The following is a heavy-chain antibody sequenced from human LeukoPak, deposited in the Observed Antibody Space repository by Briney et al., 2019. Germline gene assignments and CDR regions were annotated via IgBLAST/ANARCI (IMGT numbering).Heavy chain of an antibody. CDR2: INSDGSSI. J-gene: IGHJ4*02. V-gene: IGHV3-74*01. CDR1: GFTFSSYW. CDR3: AVVVVTAIRAY. Sequence: GGSLRLSCAASGFTFSSYWMHWVRQAPGKGLVWVSRINSDGSSISYADSVKGRFTISRDNAKNTLYLQMNSLRAEDTAVYYCAVVVVTAIRAYWGQGTLVTVSS. D-gene: IGHD2-21*02.